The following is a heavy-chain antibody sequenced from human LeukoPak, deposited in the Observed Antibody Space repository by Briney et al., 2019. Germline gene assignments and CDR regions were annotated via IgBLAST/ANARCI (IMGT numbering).Heavy chain of an antibody. D-gene: IGHD5-12*01. V-gene: IGHV1-2*02. CDR3: TKLDGYKNPPEDY. CDR1: GYTFTGYY. CDR2: INPNSGGT. J-gene: IGHJ4*02. Sequence: GASVKVSCKASGYTFTGYYMHWVRQAPGQGLEWMGWINPNSGGTNYAQKFQGRVTMTRDTSISTAYMELSRLRSDDTAVYYCTKLDGYKNPPEDYWGQGTLVTVSS.